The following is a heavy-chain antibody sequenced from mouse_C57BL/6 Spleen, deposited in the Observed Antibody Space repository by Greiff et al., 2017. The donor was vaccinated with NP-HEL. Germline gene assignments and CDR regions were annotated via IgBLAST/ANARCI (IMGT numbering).Heavy chain of an antibody. CDR3: ARNFDYGSSLAY. V-gene: IGHV2-2*01. D-gene: IGHD1-1*01. J-gene: IGHJ3*01. Sequence: VQLQQSGPGLVQPSQSLSITCTVSGFSLTSYGVHWVRQSPGKGLEWLGVIWSGGSTDYNAAFISRLSISKDNSKSQVFFKMNSLQADDTAIYYWARNFDYGSSLAYWGQGTLVTVSA. CDR2: IWSGGST. CDR1: GFSLTSYG.